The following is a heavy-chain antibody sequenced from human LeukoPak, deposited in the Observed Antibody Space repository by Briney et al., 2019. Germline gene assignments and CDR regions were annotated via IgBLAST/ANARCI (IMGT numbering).Heavy chain of an antibody. J-gene: IGHJ6*02. CDR2: ISSSGSTI. V-gene: IGHV3-11*01. CDR3: ARATWNDDHGMDV. Sequence: GGSLRLSCAASGFTFSDYYRSWIRQAPGKGLGWVSYISSSGSTIYYADSVKGRFTISRDNAKNSLYLQMNSLRAEDTAVYYCARATWNDDHGMDVWGQGTTVTVSS. D-gene: IGHD1-1*01. CDR1: GFTFSDYY.